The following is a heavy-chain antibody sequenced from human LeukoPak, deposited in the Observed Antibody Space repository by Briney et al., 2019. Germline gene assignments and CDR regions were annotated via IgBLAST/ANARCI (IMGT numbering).Heavy chain of an antibody. Sequence: PGRSLRLSCATSGFTFSSYGLYWVRQAPGKGLEWLAYIRYDGINKYYADSVQGRFTISRDNSKNKVYLQMNSLRAEDTAVYYCAKDSLTGTGPYYFDYWGQGTLVTVSS. J-gene: IGHJ4*02. CDR2: IRYDGINK. CDR3: AKDSLTGTGPYYFDY. V-gene: IGHV3-30*02. CDR1: GFTFSSYG. D-gene: IGHD3-9*01.